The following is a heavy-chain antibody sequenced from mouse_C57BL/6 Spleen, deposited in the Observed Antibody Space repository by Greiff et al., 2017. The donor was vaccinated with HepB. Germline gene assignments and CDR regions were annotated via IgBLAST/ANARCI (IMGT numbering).Heavy chain of an antibody. Sequence: EVQLQQSGPELVKPGASVKISCKASGYTFTDYYMNWVKQSHGKSLEWIGDINPNNGGTSYNQKFKGKATLTVDKSSSTAYMELRSLTSEDSAVYYCAMGTPWFAYWGQGTLVTVSA. CDR3: AMGTPWFAY. J-gene: IGHJ3*01. D-gene: IGHD3-3*01. CDR1: GYTFTDYY. V-gene: IGHV1-26*01. CDR2: INPNNGGT.